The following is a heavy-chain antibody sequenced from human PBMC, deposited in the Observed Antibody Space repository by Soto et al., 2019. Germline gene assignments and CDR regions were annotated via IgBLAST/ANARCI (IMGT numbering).Heavy chain of an antibody. CDR2: IWYDGSNK. Sequence: QVQLVESGGGVVQPGRSLRLSCAASGFTFSSYGMHWVRQAPGKGLEWVAVIWYDGSNKYYADSVKGRFTISRDNSKNTLYLQRNSLRAEDTAVYYCARDPYYYGSGSYYSDYWGQGTLVTVSS. J-gene: IGHJ4*02. CDR3: ARDPYYYGSGSYYSDY. V-gene: IGHV3-33*01. CDR1: GFTFSSYG. D-gene: IGHD3-10*01.